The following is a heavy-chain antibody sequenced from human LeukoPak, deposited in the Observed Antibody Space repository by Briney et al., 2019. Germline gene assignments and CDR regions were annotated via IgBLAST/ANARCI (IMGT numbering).Heavy chain of an antibody. Sequence: PGRSLRLSCAASGFTFSSYGMHWVRQAPGKGLEWMAAISDDGSNKYYADSVKGRFTISRDNSKNTVYLQMNSLRAEDTAVYYCAKGLENYYDSSGYVDYWGQGTLVTVSS. D-gene: IGHD3-22*01. CDR3: AKGLENYYDSSGYVDY. CDR1: GFTFSSYG. CDR2: ISDDGSNK. J-gene: IGHJ4*02. V-gene: IGHV3-30*18.